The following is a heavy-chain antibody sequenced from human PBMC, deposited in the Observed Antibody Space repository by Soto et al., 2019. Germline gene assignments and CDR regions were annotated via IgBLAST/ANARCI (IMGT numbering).Heavy chain of an antibody. D-gene: IGHD3-22*01. Sequence: QVQLVESGGGVVQPGRSLRLSCAASGFTFSNYAMHWVRQAPGKGLEWVAVISYDGTNKYYADSVKGRFTISRESSKSTLYLQMTSLRADDTAVYYCARRASTMILEEYYFDYWGQGTLVTVSS. CDR2: ISYDGTNK. J-gene: IGHJ4*02. V-gene: IGHV3-30*03. CDR3: ARRASTMILEEYYFDY. CDR1: GFTFSNYA.